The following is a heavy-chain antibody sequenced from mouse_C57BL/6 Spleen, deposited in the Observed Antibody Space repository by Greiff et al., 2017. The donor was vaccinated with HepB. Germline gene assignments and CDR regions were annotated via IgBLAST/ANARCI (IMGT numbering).Heavy chain of an antibody. CDR3: ARWALYDGYCDD. CDR2: IYPGDGDT. Sequence: QVQLKESGPELVKPGASVKISCKASGYAFSSSWMNWVKQRPGKGLEWIGRIYPGDGDTNYNGKFKGKATLTADKSSSTADMQLSSLTAEDSAVYCCARWALYDGYCDDWGQGTTLTVSS. V-gene: IGHV1-82*01. J-gene: IGHJ2*01. D-gene: IGHD2-3*01. CDR1: GYAFSSSW.